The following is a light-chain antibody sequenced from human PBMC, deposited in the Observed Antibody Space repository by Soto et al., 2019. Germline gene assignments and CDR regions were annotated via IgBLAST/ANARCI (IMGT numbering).Light chain of an antibody. CDR1: ISDVGGYNF. V-gene: IGLV2-14*01. CDR2: DVS. Sequence: QYALTQPASVSGSPGQSITISCTGTISDVGGYNFVSWYQQHPGEAPKLMIYDVSNRPSGVSNRFSGSKSGNTASLTISGLQAEDEADYYCNSYRSSSTRYVFGTGTKVTVL. J-gene: IGLJ1*01. CDR3: NSYRSSSTRYV.